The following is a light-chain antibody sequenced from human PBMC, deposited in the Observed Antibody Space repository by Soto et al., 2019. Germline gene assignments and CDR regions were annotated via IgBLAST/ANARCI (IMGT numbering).Light chain of an antibody. CDR3: QQYNSYSWT. CDR2: DAS. CDR1: QSISSW. Sequence: DIQMTQSPSTLSASVGDIVTITCRASQSISSWLAWYQQKPGKAPKLLSEDASSLESGVPSRCSGRGAGTEGTRTISSLQPDDCATYDCQQYNSYSWTVGQGTKVEIK. J-gene: IGKJ1*01. V-gene: IGKV1-5*01.